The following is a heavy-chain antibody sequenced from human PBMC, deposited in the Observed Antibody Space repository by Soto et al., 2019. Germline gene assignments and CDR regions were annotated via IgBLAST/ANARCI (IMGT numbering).Heavy chain of an antibody. CDR3: ARRGEGYYGMDV. Sequence: QITLKESGPTLVKPTQTLTLTCTFSGFSLSTSGVGVGWIRQPPGKALEWLTLIYWDDDKRYSPSLKSRLTITKDTSKNQVVLTMTNMDPVDTATYYCARRGEGYYGMDVWGQGTTVTVSS. CDR1: GFSLSTSGVG. D-gene: IGHD3-16*01. V-gene: IGHV2-5*02. CDR2: IYWDDDK. J-gene: IGHJ6*02.